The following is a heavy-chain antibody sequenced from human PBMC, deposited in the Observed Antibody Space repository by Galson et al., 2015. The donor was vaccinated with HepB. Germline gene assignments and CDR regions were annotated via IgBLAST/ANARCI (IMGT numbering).Heavy chain of an antibody. CDR2: ITGSDNTI. CDR3: ARGLIVNTAMIAFDY. D-gene: IGHD5-18*01. J-gene: IGHJ4*02. V-gene: IGHV3-48*03. CDR1: GFTFTRYG. Sequence: SLRLSCAASGFTFTRYGMNWVRQAPGKGLEWVSYITGSDNTIFYADSVKGRFTISRDNTKNSLYLQMNSLRVEDTAVYYCARGLIVNTAMIAFDYWGQGALVTVSS.